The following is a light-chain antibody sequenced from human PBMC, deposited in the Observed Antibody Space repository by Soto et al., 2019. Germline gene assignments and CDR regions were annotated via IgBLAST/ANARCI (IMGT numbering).Light chain of an antibody. Sequence: EIVLMQSPGTLSLSPGERATLSCRASQTLRRTYIAWYQQKPGQAPRVLIYGASTRATGIPVRFSGSGFGTEFTLTISSLQSEDFAVYYCQQYKNWPLFGQGTRLEIK. CDR1: QTLRRT. CDR2: GAS. V-gene: IGKV3-15*01. J-gene: IGKJ5*01. CDR3: QQYKNWPL.